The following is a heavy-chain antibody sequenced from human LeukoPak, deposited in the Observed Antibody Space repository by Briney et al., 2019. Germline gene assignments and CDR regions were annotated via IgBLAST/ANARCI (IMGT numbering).Heavy chain of an antibody. J-gene: IGHJ4*02. CDR2: LNHSGST. CDR1: GGSLSGYS. D-gene: IGHD2-2*01. CDR3: ARVPGRPAAVFDY. Sequence: TSETLSLTCAVYGGSLSGYSWSWIRQPPGKGLEWIGELNHSGSTNYNPSLKSRVTISVDTSKNQFSLKLSSLTAADSAFYYCARVPGRPAAVFDYWGQGTLVTVSS. V-gene: IGHV4-34*01.